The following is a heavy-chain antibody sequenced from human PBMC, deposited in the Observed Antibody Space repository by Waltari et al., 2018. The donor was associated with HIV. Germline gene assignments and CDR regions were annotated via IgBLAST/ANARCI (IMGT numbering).Heavy chain of an antibody. Sequence: QVYLVQSGPEVKRPGASVKISCQAYGYTFINFDVTWVRQAAGQGPEWLGWMNPNSGNTASPYIFEERVTMTTDVSTATAYMEMSGLTPEDTAIYYCARNSSAKGNRYFYYGLDVWGQGTPVTV. D-gene: IGHD3-22*01. CDR3: ARNSSAKGNRYFYYGLDV. CDR1: GYTFINFD. J-gene: IGHJ6*02. CDR2: MNPNSGNT. V-gene: IGHV1-8*02.